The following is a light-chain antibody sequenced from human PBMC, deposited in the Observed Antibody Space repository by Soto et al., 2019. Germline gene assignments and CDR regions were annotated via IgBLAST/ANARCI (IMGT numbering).Light chain of an antibody. CDR3: SSYTSSSTRV. J-gene: IGLJ1*01. CDR1: SSDVGGYKY. V-gene: IGLV2-14*03. Sequence: QSALTQPASVSGSPGQSITISCSGTSSDVGGYKYVSWYQQHPGKAPKLMIYDIRNRPSGVSNRLSGSKSGNTASLTISGIQAEDEAHYYCSSYTSSSTRVFGTGTKVTVL. CDR2: DIR.